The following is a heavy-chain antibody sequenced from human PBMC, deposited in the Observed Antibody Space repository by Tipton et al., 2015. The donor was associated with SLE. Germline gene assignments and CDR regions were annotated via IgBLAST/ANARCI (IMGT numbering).Heavy chain of an antibody. D-gene: IGHD3-16*01. V-gene: IGHV3-64*04. Sequence: SLRLSCAASGFTFSSYAMHWVRQAPGKGLEYVSAISSNGGRTYYADSVKGRLTISRDNFKDSLYLQMNSLRAEDTAVYYCAKSTLLGFYYYGMDVWGQGTTVTVSS. CDR3: AKSTLLGFYYYGMDV. CDR1: GFTFSSYA. CDR2: ISSNGGRT. J-gene: IGHJ6*02.